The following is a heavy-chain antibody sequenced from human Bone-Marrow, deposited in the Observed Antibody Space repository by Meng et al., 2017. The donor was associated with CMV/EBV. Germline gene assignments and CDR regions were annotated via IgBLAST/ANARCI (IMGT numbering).Heavy chain of an antibody. CDR2: INPNSGGT. J-gene: IGHJ6*02. CDR1: GYTFTGYY. CDR3: ARGIRGLEWLLYDYGMDV. D-gene: IGHD3-3*01. V-gene: IGHV1-2*02. Sequence: ASVKVSCKASGYTFTGYYMHWVRQAPGQGLEWMGWINPNSGGTNYAQKFQGRVTMTRDTSISTAYMELSRLRSDDMAVYYCARGIRGLEWLLYDYGMDVWGQGTTVTVSS.